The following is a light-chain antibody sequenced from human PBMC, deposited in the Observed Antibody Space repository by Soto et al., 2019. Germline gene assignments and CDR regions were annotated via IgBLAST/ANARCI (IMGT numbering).Light chain of an antibody. Sequence: IQMTPSPSPLSASVGDRVTITCRASQGIRDELGWYQQKAGKAPNLLISAASRLQSGVPSRFSGRGSGTDFTLTISSLQPEDFATYYCLQDYDYPRTFGQGTKVDIK. CDR2: AAS. J-gene: IGKJ1*01. CDR3: LQDYDYPRT. CDR1: QGIRDE. V-gene: IGKV1-6*01.